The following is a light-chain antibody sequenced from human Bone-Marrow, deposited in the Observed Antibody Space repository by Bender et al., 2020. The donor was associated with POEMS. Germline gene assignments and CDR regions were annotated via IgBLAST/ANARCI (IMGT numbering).Light chain of an antibody. CDR2: EVS. CDR1: SSDIGSYNY. V-gene: IGLV2-8*01. J-gene: IGLJ2*01. Sequence: QSALTQPASVSGSPGQSITISCSGTSSDIGSYNYVSWYQQHPGKAPKLMIYEVSKRPSGVPDRFSGSKSGNTASLTVSGLQAEDEADYYCSSYAGSNKFLFGGGTKLTVL. CDR3: SSYAGSNKFL.